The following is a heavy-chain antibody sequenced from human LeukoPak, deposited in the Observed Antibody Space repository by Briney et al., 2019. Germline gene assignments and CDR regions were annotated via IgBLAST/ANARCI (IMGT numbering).Heavy chain of an antibody. J-gene: IGHJ3*02. CDR3: ARVGAATYAFDI. Sequence: GGSLRLSCAASEFSVGSNYMTWVRQAPGKGLEWVSLIYSGGSTYYADSVKGRFTISRDNSKNTLYLQMNSLRAEDTAVYYCARVGAATYAFDIWGQGTMVTVSS. V-gene: IGHV3-66*01. CDR1: EFSVGSNY. D-gene: IGHD3-16*01. CDR2: IYSGGST.